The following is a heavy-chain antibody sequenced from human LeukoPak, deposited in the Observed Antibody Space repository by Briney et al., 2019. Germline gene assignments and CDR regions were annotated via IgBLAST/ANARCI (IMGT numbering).Heavy chain of an antibody. Sequence: GGSLRLSCAASGFTFSSYSMNWVRQAPGKGLEWVSSISSRSSYIYYADSVKGRFTISRDNAKNSLYLQMNSLRAEDTAVYYCARDRGSSFDYWGQGTLVTVSS. D-gene: IGHD6-6*01. V-gene: IGHV3-21*01. J-gene: IGHJ4*02. CDR2: ISSRSSYI. CDR3: ARDRGSSFDY. CDR1: GFTFSSYS.